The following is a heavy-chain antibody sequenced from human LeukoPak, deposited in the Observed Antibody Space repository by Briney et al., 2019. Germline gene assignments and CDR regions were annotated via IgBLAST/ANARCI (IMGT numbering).Heavy chain of an antibody. J-gene: IGHJ6*03. CDR2: IYYSGST. D-gene: IGHD4-17*01. CDR1: GGSISSGGYY. V-gene: IGHV4-61*08. CDR3: ARGRDYGDPTYYYYYMDV. Sequence: SQTLSLTCTVSGGSISSGGYYWSWIRQPPGKGLEWIGYIYYSGSTNYNPSLKSRVTISVDTSKNQFSLKLSSVTAADTAVYYCARGRDYGDPTYYYYYMDVWGKGTTVTVSS.